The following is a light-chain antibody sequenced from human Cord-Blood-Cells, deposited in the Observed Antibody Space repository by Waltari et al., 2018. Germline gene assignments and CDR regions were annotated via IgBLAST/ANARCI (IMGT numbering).Light chain of an antibody. J-gene: IGLJ3*02. CDR1: SPNIGSNY. Sequence: QSVLTQPPSASGTPGHGGTISCSGSSPNIGSNYVYWYHQLPGTAPTLLSYRNNQRPSGVPDRFSGSKSGTSASLAISGLRSEDEADYYCAAWDDSLSGPVFGGGTKLTVL. CDR2: RNN. V-gene: IGLV1-47*01. CDR3: AAWDDSLSGPV.